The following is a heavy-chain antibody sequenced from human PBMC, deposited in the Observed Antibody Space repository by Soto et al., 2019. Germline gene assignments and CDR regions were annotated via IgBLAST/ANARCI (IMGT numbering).Heavy chain of an antibody. Sequence: GGSLRLSCAASGFTFANSWMHWVRQAPGKGLEWVSRMNRDGSTTNYADSVKGRFTVSRDNAKYTLYLQMNSLRAEDTAVYYCATAEVDYWGPGTLVTVSS. CDR2: MNRDGSTT. J-gene: IGHJ4*02. CDR1: GFTFANSW. V-gene: IGHV3-74*01. CDR3: ATAEVDY.